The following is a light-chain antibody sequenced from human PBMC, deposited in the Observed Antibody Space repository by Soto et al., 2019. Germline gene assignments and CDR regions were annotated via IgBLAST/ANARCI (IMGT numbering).Light chain of an antibody. CDR1: SSDVGSYNY. CDR2: EVN. J-gene: IGLJ7*01. CDR3: SSSTSISTRV. Sequence: QSALTQPASVSGSPGQSITISCNGTSSDVGSYNYVSWYQQHPGKAPKLMIYEVNNRPSGVSNRLSGSKSGNTASLTISGLQAEDEANYYCSSSTSISTRVFGGGTQLTFL. V-gene: IGLV2-14*01.